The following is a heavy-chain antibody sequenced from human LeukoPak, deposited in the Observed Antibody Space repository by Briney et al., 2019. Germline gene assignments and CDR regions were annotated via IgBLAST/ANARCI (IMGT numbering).Heavy chain of an antibody. D-gene: IGHD3-10*01. V-gene: IGHV4-59*12. CDR3: ARGQRREYYYGSGSYKGFVLDY. J-gene: IGHJ4*02. CDR1: GGSISSYY. CDR2: IYYSGST. Sequence: SETLSLTCTVSGGSISSYYWSWIRQPPGKGLEWIGYIYYSGSTNYNPSLKSRVTISVDTSKNQFSLKLSSVTAADTAVYYCARGQRREYYYGSGSYKGFVLDYWGQGTLVTVSS.